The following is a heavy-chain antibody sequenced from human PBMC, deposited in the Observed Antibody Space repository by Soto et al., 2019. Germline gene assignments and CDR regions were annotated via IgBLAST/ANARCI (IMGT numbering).Heavy chain of an antibody. D-gene: IGHD4-17*01. CDR3: ARTEKGMTTVTYYYFAY. V-gene: IGHV1-69*01. CDR2: IIPIVGTA. CDR1: GGTFSSYA. J-gene: IGHJ4*02. Sequence: QVQLVQSGAEVKKPGSSVKVSCKASGGTFSSYAISWVRQAPGQGLEWMGGIIPIVGTANYAQKFQGRVTITADEATSTAYMELSSLRSEDTAVYYCARTEKGMTTVTYYYFAYCCQGTLVTVSS.